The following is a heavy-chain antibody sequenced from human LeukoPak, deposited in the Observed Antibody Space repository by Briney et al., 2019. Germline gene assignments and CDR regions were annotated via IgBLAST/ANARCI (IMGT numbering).Heavy chain of an antibody. Sequence: GGSLRLSCAASGFTFSSYGMHWVRQAPGKGLEWVAFIRYDGRNKYYTDSVKGRFIISRDNSKNTLFLQMNSLRAEDTAVYYCAKDRGAYYDSSGYIDYWGQGTLVTVSS. D-gene: IGHD3-22*01. CDR1: GFTFSSYG. CDR3: AKDRGAYYDSSGYIDY. V-gene: IGHV3-30*02. CDR2: IRYDGRNK. J-gene: IGHJ4*02.